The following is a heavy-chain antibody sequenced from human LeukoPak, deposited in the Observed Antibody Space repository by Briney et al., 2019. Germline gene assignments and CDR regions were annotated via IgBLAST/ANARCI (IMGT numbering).Heavy chain of an antibody. Sequence: PSETLSLTCTVSGGSISSSSYYWGWIRQPPGKGLEWIGSIYYSGSTYYNPSLKSRVTILVDTSKNQFSLKLSSVTAADTAVYYCARAYYYYYYYMDVWGKGTTVTVSS. J-gene: IGHJ6*03. CDR3: ARAYYYYYYYMDV. CDR2: IYYSGST. V-gene: IGHV4-39*07. CDR1: GGSISSSSYY.